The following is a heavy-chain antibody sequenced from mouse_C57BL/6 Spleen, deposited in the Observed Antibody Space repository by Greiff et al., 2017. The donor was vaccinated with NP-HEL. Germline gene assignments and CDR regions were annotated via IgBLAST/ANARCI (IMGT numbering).Heavy chain of an antibody. Sequence: VQLQQSGPELVKPGASVKISCKASGYAFSSSWMNWVKQRPGKGLEWIGRIYPGDGDTNYNGKFKGKATLTADKSSSTAYMQLSSLTSEDSAVYFWAREDYYSNSYWGQGSTLTVSS. D-gene: IGHD2-5*01. CDR2: IYPGDGDT. CDR1: GYAFSSSW. V-gene: IGHV1-82*01. CDR3: AREDYYSNSY. J-gene: IGHJ2*01.